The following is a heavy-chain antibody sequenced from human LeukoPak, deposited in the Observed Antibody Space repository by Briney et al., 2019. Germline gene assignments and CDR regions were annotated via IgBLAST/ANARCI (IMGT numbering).Heavy chain of an antibody. CDR1: GFTVSSNY. V-gene: IGHV3-66*01. D-gene: IGHD5-18*01. CDR3: ARDSYGYLDY. CDR2: IYTGGSE. J-gene: IGHJ4*02. Sequence: GGSLRLSCAASGFTVSSNYMSWVRQAPGKGLEWVSVIYTGGSEYYAESVKGRFTISRDNSKNTLYLQMNSLRAEDTAVYYCARDSYGYLDYWGQGTLVTVSS.